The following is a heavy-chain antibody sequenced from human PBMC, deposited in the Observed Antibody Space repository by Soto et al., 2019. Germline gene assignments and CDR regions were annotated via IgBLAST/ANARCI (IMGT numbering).Heavy chain of an antibody. Sequence: ASVKVSCKVSGYTLTELSMHWVRQAPGKGLEWMGGFDPEDGETIYAQKFPGRVTMTEDTSTDTAYMELSSLRSEDTAVYYCATDIVVVPAANIGGLVWGQGTTVTVSS. V-gene: IGHV1-24*01. J-gene: IGHJ6*02. CDR3: ATDIVVVPAANIGGLV. CDR2: FDPEDGET. D-gene: IGHD2-2*01. CDR1: GYTLTELS.